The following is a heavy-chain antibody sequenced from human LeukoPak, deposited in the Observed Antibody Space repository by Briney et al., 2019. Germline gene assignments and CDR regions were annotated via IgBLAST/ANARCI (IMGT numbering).Heavy chain of an antibody. V-gene: IGHV3-53*01. D-gene: IGHD3/OR15-3a*01. CDR3: ARVVRVMHFDY. Sequence: GGSLRLSCAASGFTVSSNYMSWVRQDPGKGLEWVSVIYSGGSTYCADSVKGRFTISRDNSKNTLYLQMNSLRAEDTAVYYCARVVRVMHFDYWGQGTLVTVSS. J-gene: IGHJ4*02. CDR2: IYSGGST. CDR1: GFTVSSNY.